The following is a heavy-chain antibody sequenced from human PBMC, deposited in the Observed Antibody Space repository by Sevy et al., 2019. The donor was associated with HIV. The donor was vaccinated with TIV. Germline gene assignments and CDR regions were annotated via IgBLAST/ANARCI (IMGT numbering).Heavy chain of an antibody. J-gene: IGHJ3*02. Sequence: GGSLRLSCAASGFTFSSYSMNWVRQAPGKGLEWVSYISSSSSTTYYADSVKGRFTIPRDNAKDSLYLEMNSLRDEDTAVYYCAREALRYYYASRGYYPSQPNDAFDIWGQGTMVTVSS. CDR3: AREALRYYYASRGYYPSQPNDAFDI. D-gene: IGHD3-22*01. CDR1: GFTFSSYS. V-gene: IGHV3-48*02. CDR2: ISSSSSTT.